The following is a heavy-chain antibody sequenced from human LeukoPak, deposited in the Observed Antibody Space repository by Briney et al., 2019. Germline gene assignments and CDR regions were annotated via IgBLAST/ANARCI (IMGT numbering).Heavy chain of an antibody. D-gene: IGHD3-22*01. Sequence: GGSLRLSCAASGFTFSSYDMSWVRQAPGKGLEWVSAISGSGGNTYYADSVKGRFTISRDNSKNTLYLQMNSLRAEDTAVYYCARDRYYYDSSGYYSDAFDIWGQGTMVTVSS. CDR3: ARDRYYYDSSGYYSDAFDI. CDR1: GFTFSSYD. CDR2: ISGSGGNT. V-gene: IGHV3-23*01. J-gene: IGHJ3*02.